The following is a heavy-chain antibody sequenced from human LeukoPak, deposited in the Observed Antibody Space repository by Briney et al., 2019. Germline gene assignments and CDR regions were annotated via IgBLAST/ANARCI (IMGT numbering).Heavy chain of an antibody. V-gene: IGHV3-21*01. Sequence: PGGSLRLSCAASGFTFSGYSMNWVRQAPGKGLEWVSSISSSSSYIYYADSVKGRFTISRDNAKNSLYLQMNSLRAEDTAVYYCARENHVPAAIRSYYFDYWGQGTLVTVSS. J-gene: IGHJ4*02. CDR2: ISSSSSYI. D-gene: IGHD2-2*02. CDR3: ARENHVPAAIRSYYFDY. CDR1: GFTFSGYS.